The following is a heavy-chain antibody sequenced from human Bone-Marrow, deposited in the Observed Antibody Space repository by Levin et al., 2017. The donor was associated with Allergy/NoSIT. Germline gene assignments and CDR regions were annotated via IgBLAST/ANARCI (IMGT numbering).Heavy chain of an antibody. CDR2: ISGSGIST. CDR1: GFTFANYA. CDR3: AKDLLELPDAANFDY. V-gene: IGHV3-23*01. J-gene: IGHJ4*02. D-gene: IGHD1-26*01. Sequence: PGGSLRLSCAASGFTFANYAMSWVRQAPGKGLDLVSTISGSGISTFYADSVKGRFTISRDNSNNTLYLQLSSLRADDSAIYFCAKDLLELPDAANFDYWGQGTLIAVSS.